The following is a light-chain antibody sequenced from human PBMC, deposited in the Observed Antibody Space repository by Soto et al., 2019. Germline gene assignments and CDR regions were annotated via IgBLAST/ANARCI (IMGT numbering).Light chain of an antibody. Sequence: DIQMTQSPSSLSVSVGDRLTITCRASQGIGNDLAWYQKKSGKAPKLLIYLASTLETGVPSRFRGAGSGTEFTLAISSLQPEDSATYYCLQHNTYPLTFGGGTKVEI. CDR1: QGIGND. V-gene: IGKV1-17*01. CDR2: LAS. J-gene: IGKJ4*01. CDR3: LQHNTYPLT.